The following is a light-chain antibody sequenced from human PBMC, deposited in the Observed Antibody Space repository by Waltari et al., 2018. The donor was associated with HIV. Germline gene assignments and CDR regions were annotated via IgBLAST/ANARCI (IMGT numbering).Light chain of an antibody. CDR2: EVS. CDR3: CSYAGSSTVV. V-gene: IGLV2-23*02. Sequence: QSALTQPASVSGSPGQSITISCTGTSSDVGSYNLVSWYQQHPGKAPKLMIYEVSKRPSGVSNRLPGSKSGNTASLTISGLQAEDEADYYCCSYAGSSTVVFGGGTKLTVL. J-gene: IGLJ3*02. CDR1: SSDVGSYNL.